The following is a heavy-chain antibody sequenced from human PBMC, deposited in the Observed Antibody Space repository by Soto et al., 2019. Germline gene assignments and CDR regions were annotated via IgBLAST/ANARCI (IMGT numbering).Heavy chain of an antibody. J-gene: IGHJ5*02. Sequence: VKVSCKTSGFTFTSSTVQWVRQARGQRLEWIGWIVVGSGNTDYAQNFHERVTITRDMSTSAVYLELISLRSDDTAVYYCAAADYDFWSGYYGPWGQGTLVTVSS. D-gene: IGHD3-3*01. CDR1: GFTFTSST. CDR3: AAADYDFWSGYYGP. V-gene: IGHV1-58*01. CDR2: IVVGSGNT.